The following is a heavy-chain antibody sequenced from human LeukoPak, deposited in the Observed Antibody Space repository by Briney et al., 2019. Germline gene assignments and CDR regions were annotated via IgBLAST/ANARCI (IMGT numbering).Heavy chain of an antibody. V-gene: IGHV4-59*01. Sequence: SETLSLTCTVSGGSISSSYWSWIRQPPGKGLEWIGCRYDTGGTNYNPSLQSRVTISVDTSKNQFSLKLTSVTAADTAVYYCARDSGSYSFQSWGQGTLVTVFS. J-gene: IGHJ4*02. CDR1: GGSISSSY. CDR2: RYDTGGT. D-gene: IGHD1-26*01. CDR3: ARDSGSYSFQS.